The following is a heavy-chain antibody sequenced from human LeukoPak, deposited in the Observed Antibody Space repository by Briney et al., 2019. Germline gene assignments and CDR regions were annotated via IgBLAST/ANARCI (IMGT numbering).Heavy chain of an antibody. V-gene: IGHV4-31*11. J-gene: IGHJ4*02. D-gene: IGHD5-18*01. CDR1: GGSFSGYY. Sequence: KPSETLSLTCAVYGGSFSGYYWSWIRQHPGKGLEWIGYIYYSGSTYYNPSLKSRVTISVDTSKNQFSLKLSSVTAADTAVYYCAREGTAMVNDYWGQGTLVTVSS. CDR3: AREGTAMVNDY. CDR2: IYYSGST.